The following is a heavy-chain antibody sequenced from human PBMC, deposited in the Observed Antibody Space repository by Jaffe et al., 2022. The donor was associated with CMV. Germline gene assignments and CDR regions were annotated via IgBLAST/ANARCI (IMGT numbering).Heavy chain of an antibody. Sequence: EVQLVESGGVVVQPGGSLRLSCAASGFTFDDYTMHWVRQAPGKGLEWVSLISWDGGSTYYADSVKGRFTISRDNSKNSLYLQMNSLRTEDTALYYCAKDIASSGHYYFDYWGQGTLVTVSS. CDR2: ISWDGGST. J-gene: IGHJ4*02. V-gene: IGHV3-43*01. CDR1: GFTFDDYT. D-gene: IGHD6-25*01. CDR3: AKDIASSGHYYFDY.